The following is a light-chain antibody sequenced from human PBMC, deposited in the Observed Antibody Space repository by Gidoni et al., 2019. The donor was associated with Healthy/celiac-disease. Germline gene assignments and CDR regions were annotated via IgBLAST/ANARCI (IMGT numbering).Light chain of an antibody. CDR1: SSNIGAGHD. CDR3: QSYDSSLSGVV. V-gene: IGLV1-40*01. Sequence: QSVLTQPPSVSGAPGPRVTISCTGSSSNIGAGHDVHWYQQLPGTAPKLLIYGNSNRPSGVPDRFSGSKSGTSASLAITGLQAEDEADYYCQSYDSSLSGVVFGGGTKLTVL. J-gene: IGLJ2*01. CDR2: GNS.